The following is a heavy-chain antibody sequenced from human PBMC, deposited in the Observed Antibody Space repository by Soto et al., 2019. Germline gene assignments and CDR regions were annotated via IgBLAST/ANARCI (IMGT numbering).Heavy chain of an antibody. CDR3: ARDRLGTGYDAFDI. CDR1: GFTFSDYY. CDR2: ISSSGSTI. J-gene: IGHJ3*02. Sequence: PGGSLRLSCAASGFTFSDYYRRWIRQAPGKGLECVSYISSSGSTIYYADSVKGRFTISRDNAKNSLYLQMNSLRAEDTAVYYCARDRLGTGYDAFDIWGQGTMVTV. V-gene: IGHV3-11*01. D-gene: IGHD7-27*01.